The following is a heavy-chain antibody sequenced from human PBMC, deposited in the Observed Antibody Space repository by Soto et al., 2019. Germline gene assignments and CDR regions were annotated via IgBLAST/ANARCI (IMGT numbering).Heavy chain of an antibody. Sequence: GGSLRLSXAASGFTFSSYSMNWVRQAPGKGLEWVSSISSSSSYIYYADSVKGRFTISRDNAKNSLYLQMNSLRAEDTAVYYCARDWVVVPAAGYYYYYGMDVWGQGTTVTVS. CDR3: ARDWVVVPAAGYYYYYGMDV. CDR2: ISSSSSYI. V-gene: IGHV3-21*01. J-gene: IGHJ6*02. D-gene: IGHD2-2*01. CDR1: GFTFSSYS.